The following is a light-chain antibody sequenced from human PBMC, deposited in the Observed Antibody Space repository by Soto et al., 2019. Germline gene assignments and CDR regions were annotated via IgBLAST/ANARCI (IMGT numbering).Light chain of an antibody. CDR1: QSVSNSY. Sequence: EIVLTQSPGTLSLSPGERATLSCSASQSVSNSYLAWYQQKPGQAPRLLIYGASSRATGIPDRFSGSGSGTDFTLTISRLEPEDFAVYYCQQYGSAPTTFGQGTKVEIK. J-gene: IGKJ1*01. CDR2: GAS. V-gene: IGKV3-20*01. CDR3: QQYGSAPTT.